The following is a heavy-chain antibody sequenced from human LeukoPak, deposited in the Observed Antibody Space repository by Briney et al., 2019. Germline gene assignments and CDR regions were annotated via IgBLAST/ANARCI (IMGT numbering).Heavy chain of an antibody. Sequence: GGSLRLSCLAPGFTFNSYAISWVRQAPGKGLEWVSAISGSGGSTYYADYVKGRFTISRDNSKSTLYLQMNSLGAEDTALYYCAKDNGYCTSTSCFLEYWGQGTLVTVSS. CDR1: GFTFNSYA. J-gene: IGHJ4*02. D-gene: IGHD2-2*03. V-gene: IGHV3-23*01. CDR3: AKDNGYCTSTSCFLEY. CDR2: ISGSGGST.